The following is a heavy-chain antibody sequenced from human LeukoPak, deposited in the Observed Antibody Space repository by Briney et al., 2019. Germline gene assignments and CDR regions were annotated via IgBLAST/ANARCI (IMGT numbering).Heavy chain of an antibody. CDR3: AAAWGAAAGTGWYFDP. J-gene: IGHJ2*01. V-gene: IGHV1-58*02. D-gene: IGHD6-13*01. Sequence: SVKVSCKASGFTFTSSAMQWVRQARGQRLEWIGWVVVGSGNTNYAQKFQGRVTITRDMSTSTAYMELSSLRSEDTAVYYCAAAWGAAAGTGWYFDPWGRGTLVTVSS. CDR2: VVVGSGNT. CDR1: GFTFTSSA.